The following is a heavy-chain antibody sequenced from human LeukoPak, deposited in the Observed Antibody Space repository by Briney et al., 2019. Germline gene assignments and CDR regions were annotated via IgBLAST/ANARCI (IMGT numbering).Heavy chain of an antibody. CDR2: INPSGGST. V-gene: IGHV1-46*01. D-gene: IGHD3-10*01. CDR3: AREEGPHYYGSGKDGMDV. Sequence: ASVKVSCKASGYTFTSYYMHWVRQAPGQGLEWMGIINPSGGSTSYAQKFQGRVTMTRDTSTSTVYMELSSLRSEDTAVYYCAREEGPHYYGSGKDGMDVWGQGTTVTVSS. J-gene: IGHJ6*02. CDR1: GYTFTSYY.